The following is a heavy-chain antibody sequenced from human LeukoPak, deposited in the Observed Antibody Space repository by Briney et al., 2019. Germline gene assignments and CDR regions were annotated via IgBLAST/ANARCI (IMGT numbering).Heavy chain of an antibody. V-gene: IGHV3-21*01. CDR1: GFTLSAYT. Sequence: GGSLRLSCAASGFTLSAYTMSWVRQAPGKGLEWVSSITTSSDYKYYADSLRGRLTISRDNAKNSLFLQMNSLRGDDTAVYYCARDPAATPLDYWGQGILVTVSS. D-gene: IGHD6-13*01. CDR3: ARDPAATPLDY. CDR2: ITTSSDYK. J-gene: IGHJ4*02.